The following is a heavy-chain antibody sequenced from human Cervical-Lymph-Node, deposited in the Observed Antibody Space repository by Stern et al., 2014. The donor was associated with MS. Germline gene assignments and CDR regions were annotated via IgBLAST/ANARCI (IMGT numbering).Heavy chain of an antibody. CDR2: YDPQHGET. D-gene: IGHD2-21*02. CDR3: ATHRGRVTYYYGLDV. CDR1: GYTLTEMS. Sequence: DQLVESGAAVKKPGASVKVSCKVSGYTLTEMSMHWVRQAPGKGLEWMGGYDPQHGETVYAQKIQGRVTMAEDRSTDTAYMELTSLRSDDTAVYYCATHRGRVTYYYGLDVWGQGTTVTVSS. J-gene: IGHJ6*02. V-gene: IGHV1-24*01.